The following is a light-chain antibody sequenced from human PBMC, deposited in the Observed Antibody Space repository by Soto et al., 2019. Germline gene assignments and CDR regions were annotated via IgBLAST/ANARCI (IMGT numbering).Light chain of an antibody. CDR1: QGISNY. V-gene: IGKV1-27*01. CDR2: AAS. J-gene: IGKJ2*01. Sequence: DIQMTQSPSSLSAXXXXXVXXTCRAXQGISNYLAWYQQKPGKVPKLLIYAASTLQSGVPSRFSGSGSGTDFTLTISSLQPEDVATYYCQKYNSAPYTXGQGTKLEIK. CDR3: QKYNSAPYT.